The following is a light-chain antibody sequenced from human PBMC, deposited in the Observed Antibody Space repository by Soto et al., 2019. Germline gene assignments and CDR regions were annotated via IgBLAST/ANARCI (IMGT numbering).Light chain of an antibody. CDR1: QSVRSGY. J-gene: IGKJ2*01. CDR3: QQYCSAPET. V-gene: IGKV3-20*01. CDR2: GAS. Sequence: EIVLTQSPGTLSLSPGERATLSCRASQSVRSGYVAWYQQKPGQGPRLLIYGASNRATGIADRLSGSGSGTDFSLTISRLEPENFAVYYCQQYCSAPETFGQGTKLEIK.